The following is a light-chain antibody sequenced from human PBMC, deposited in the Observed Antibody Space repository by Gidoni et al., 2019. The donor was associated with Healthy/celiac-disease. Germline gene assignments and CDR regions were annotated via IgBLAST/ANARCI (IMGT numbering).Light chain of an antibody. V-gene: IGKV3-20*01. CDR1: QSVSSSY. J-gene: IGKJ1*01. CDR3: QQYGSSLRT. Sequence: EIVLTQSPGTLFLSPGERATLSCRASQSVSSSYLAWYQQTPGQAPRLLIYGASSRATGIPDRFSGSGSGTDFTLTISRLEPEDFAVYYCQQYGSSLRTFGQGTKVEIK. CDR2: GAS.